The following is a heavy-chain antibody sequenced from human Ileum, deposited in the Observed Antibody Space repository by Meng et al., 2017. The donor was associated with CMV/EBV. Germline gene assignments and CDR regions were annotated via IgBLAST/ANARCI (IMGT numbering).Heavy chain of an antibody. CDR2: IYSNGAT. CDR1: GDSMNDYF. D-gene: IGHD2-15*01. J-gene: IGHJ5*02. Sequence: VPLQGSRPGLLKPSEPLSLICTVSGDSMNDYFWTWIRQPAGKGLEWIGRIYSNGATNYNPSLQSRVTMSIDTSKNQFSLKVTSVTAADTAVYYCARWGSGMSPTADWFNPWGQGTLVTVSS. V-gene: IGHV4-4*07. CDR3: ARWGSGMSPTADWFNP.